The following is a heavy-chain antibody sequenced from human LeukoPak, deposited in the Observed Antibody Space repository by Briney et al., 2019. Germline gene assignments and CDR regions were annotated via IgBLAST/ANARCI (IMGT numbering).Heavy chain of an antibody. Sequence: PGGSLRLSCAASGFTFSDYYMGWIRRAPGNGLELVSYISAFGGTIYYADSVKGRFTISRDNAKNSLYLQMNSLRAEDTAVYYCAELGITMIGGVWGKGTTVTISS. CDR1: GFTFSDYY. J-gene: IGHJ6*04. CDR2: ISAFGGTI. D-gene: IGHD3-10*02. V-gene: IGHV3-11*04. CDR3: AELGITMIGGV.